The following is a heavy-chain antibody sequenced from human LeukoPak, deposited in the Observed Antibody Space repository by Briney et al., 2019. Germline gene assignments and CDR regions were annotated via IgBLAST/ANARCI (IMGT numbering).Heavy chain of an antibody. J-gene: IGHJ6*02. Sequence: GGSLRLSCAASGFTFSSYAMSWVRQAPGKGLEWVSGISGSGGSTYYADSVKGRFTISRDNSKNTLYLQMNSLRAEDTAVYYCAKDQGLWFGELSYGMDVWGQGTTVTVSS. D-gene: IGHD3-10*01. CDR2: ISGSGGST. CDR3: AKDQGLWFGELSYGMDV. CDR1: GFTFSSYA. V-gene: IGHV3-23*01.